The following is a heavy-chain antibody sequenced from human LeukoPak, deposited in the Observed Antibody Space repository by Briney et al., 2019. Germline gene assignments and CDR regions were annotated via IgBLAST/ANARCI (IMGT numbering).Heavy chain of an antibody. Sequence: PGGSLRLSCAASGFTFRNAWMSWVRQAPGEGLEWVGRIKLKTDGGTTDYAAATKGRFTISRDDSTNTLYLQMDSLKTEDTAVYYCTTLAAFSGDFDFQHWSQGTLVTVSS. J-gene: IGHJ1*01. CDR2: IKLKTDGGTT. CDR3: TTLAAFSGDFDFQH. D-gene: IGHD2-21*01. V-gene: IGHV3-15*01. CDR1: GFTFRNAW.